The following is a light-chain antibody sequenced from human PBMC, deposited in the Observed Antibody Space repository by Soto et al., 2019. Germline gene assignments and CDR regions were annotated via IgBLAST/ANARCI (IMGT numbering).Light chain of an antibody. V-gene: IGKV2-28*01. CDR1: QSLLFTNGFNY. J-gene: IGKJ4*01. CDR3: MQTLQTPLT. CDR2: LGS. Sequence: EIVMTQSPLSLPVTPGEPASISCRSSQSLLFTNGFNYMYWYLQKPGQSPQLLIYLGSNRASGVPDRFSGSGSGTDFTLTISRVEAEDVGVYYCMQTLQTPLTFGGGTKVEIK.